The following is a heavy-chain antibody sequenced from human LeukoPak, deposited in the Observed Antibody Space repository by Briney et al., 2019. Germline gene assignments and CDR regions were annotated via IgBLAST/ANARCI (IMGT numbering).Heavy chain of an antibody. Sequence: ASVKVSCKASGYTFTSYGFNWVRQAPGQGLEWMGWISAYNGNTNYAQKLQGRVTMTTDTSTSTAYMELRSLRSDDTAVYYCAREYYDFWSGSLRFDYWGQGTLVTVSS. J-gene: IGHJ4*02. CDR1: GYTFTSYG. CDR3: AREYYDFWSGSLRFDY. D-gene: IGHD3-3*01. CDR2: ISAYNGNT. V-gene: IGHV1-18*01.